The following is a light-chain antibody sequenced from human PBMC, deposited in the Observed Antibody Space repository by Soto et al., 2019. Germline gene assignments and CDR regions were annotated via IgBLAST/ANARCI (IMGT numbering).Light chain of an antibody. CDR3: QAWDSSTVA. V-gene: IGLV3-1*01. Sequence: SYELTQPPSVSVSPGQTASITCSGDRLRNKYISWYQQRPGQSPVLIISLDTKRPSGIPERFSGSNSANTATLTISGTQAMDEADYYCQAWDSSTVAFGGGTKLTVL. CDR2: LDT. CDR1: RLRNKY. J-gene: IGLJ2*01.